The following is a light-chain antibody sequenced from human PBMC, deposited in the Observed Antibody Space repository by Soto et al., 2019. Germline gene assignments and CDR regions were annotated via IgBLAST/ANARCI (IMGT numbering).Light chain of an antibody. CDR3: SSSTSTTTLL. CDR1: SSDIGDYNY. V-gene: IGLV2-14*01. CDR2: AAS. J-gene: IGLJ2*01. Sequence: QSALTQPASVSGSPGQSITISCTGTSSDIGDYNYVSWYQHHPGNAPKLIIYAASNRPPGVSNRFSGSKSGNTASLTISGLQAEDEAEYYCSSSTSTTTLLFGGVTKLTVL.